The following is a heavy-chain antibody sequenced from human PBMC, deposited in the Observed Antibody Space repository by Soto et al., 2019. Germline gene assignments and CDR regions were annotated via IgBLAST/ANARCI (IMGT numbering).Heavy chain of an antibody. D-gene: IGHD6-19*01. CDR2: IHHSGST. CDR1: GASIGSEQA. CDR3: ARSFGWYAIDQ. Sequence: SETLSLTCAVSGASIGSEQAWSWVRQPPGKGLEWIGEIHHSGSTNNNPSLKSRVTMSVDKSKNQFSLMLSSVTAADTAVYYCARSFGWYAIDQWGQGTLVTVSS. J-gene: IGHJ1*01. V-gene: IGHV4-4*02.